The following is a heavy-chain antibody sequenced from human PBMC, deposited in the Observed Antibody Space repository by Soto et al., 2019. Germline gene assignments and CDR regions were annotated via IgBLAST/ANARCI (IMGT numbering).Heavy chain of an antibody. V-gene: IGHV4-34*01. J-gene: IGHJ6*02. CDR3: ARDSTGSSWYPPYYYYGMDV. CDR1: GGSFSDYY. D-gene: IGHD6-13*01. CDR2: INHSGST. Sequence: PSLTCAVYGGSFSDYYWSWIRQPPGKGLEWIGEINHSGSTNYNPSLKSRVTISVDTSKNQFSLKLSSVTAADTAVYYCARDSTGSSWYPPYYYYGMDVWGQGTTVTVSS.